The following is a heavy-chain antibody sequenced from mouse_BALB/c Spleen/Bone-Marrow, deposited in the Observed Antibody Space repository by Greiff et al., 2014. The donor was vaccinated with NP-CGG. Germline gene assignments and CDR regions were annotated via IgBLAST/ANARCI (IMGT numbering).Heavy chain of an antibody. Sequence: EVNLVESGGGLVQPGGSLKLSCAASGFDFSGYWMTWVRQAPGKGLEWIGEINPDSRTINYKPSLKEKFIMSRDNAKNTLYLQMSKVRSEDTALYYCARNGYYSWITYWGQGTLVTVSA. D-gene: IGHD2-3*01. V-gene: IGHV4-1*02. CDR2: INPDSRTI. CDR1: GFDFSGYW. CDR3: ARNGYYSWITY. J-gene: IGHJ3*01.